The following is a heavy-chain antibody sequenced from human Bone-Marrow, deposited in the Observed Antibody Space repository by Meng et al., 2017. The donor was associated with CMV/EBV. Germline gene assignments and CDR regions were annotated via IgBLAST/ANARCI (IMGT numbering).Heavy chain of an antibody. CDR3: ARDRAHTPLVLTD. D-gene: IGHD2-21*02. CDR1: GGSVSSGSYY. CDR2: IYYSGST. V-gene: IGHV4-61*01. J-gene: IGHJ4*02. Sequence: GSLRLSCTVSGGSVSSGSYYWSWIRQPPGKGLEWIGYIYYSGSTNYNPSLKSRVTISVDTSKNQFSLKLSSVTAADTAVYYCARDRAHTPLVLTDWGQGTLVTVSS.